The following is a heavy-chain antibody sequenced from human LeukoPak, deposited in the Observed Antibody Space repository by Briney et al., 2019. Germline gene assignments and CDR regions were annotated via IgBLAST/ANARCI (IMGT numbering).Heavy chain of an antibody. V-gene: IGHV1-2*02. J-gene: IGHJ3*02. CDR3: ARGGECSSTRSTIGDI. CDR2: INPKSGGT. D-gene: IGHD2-2*01. CDR1: VYTFTRYY. Sequence: SVKVSHMACVYTFTRYYIQWVGQAPGKGGEGVGWINPKSGGTHYAQKFQGRVTMTRDTSISTVHMEQRRLISDDTGAYFCARGGECSSTRSTIGDIWGQGTMVTVSS.